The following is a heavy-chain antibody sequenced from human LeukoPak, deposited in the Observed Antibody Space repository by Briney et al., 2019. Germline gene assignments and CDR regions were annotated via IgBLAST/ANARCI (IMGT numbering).Heavy chain of an antibody. J-gene: IGHJ4*02. D-gene: IGHD3-16*01. V-gene: IGHV3-38-3*01. CDR2: ISGGST. Sequence: GGSLRLSCAASGFTFSSYWMSWVRQAPGKGLEWVSSISGGSTYYADSRKGRFTISRDNSKNTLHLQMNSLRAEDTAVYYCAKDLYGATINWGQGTLVTVSS. CDR1: GFTFSSYW. CDR3: AKDLYGATIN.